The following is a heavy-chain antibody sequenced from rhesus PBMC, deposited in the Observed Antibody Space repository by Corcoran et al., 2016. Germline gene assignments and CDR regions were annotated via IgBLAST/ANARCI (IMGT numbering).Heavy chain of an antibody. CDR3: ARAALQFLDWLAYGLDS. V-gene: IGHV3-54*02. J-gene: IGHJ6*01. D-gene: IGHD3-3*01. CDR1: GFTFSSSV. CDR2: IPYEGTKK. Sequence: EVQLVESGGGLVQPGGSLRLSCAASGFTFSSSVMHWVRQAPGKGLEWVAFIPYEGTKKYYGDGVSDRFTISRDNSKNMLYLRMNNLKLEDTAVCYCARAALQFLDWLAYGLDSWGQGVVVTVSS.